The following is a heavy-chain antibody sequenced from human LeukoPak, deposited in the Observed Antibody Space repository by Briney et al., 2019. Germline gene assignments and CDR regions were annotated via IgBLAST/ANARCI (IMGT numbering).Heavy chain of an antibody. D-gene: IGHD3-3*01. Sequence: GASVKVSCKASGYTFTSYGISWVRQAPGQGLEWMGRIIPILGIANYAQKFQGRVTITADKSTSTAYMELSSLRSEDTAVYYCAREDKESRYYDFWSGYYIDYWGQGTLVTVSS. J-gene: IGHJ4*02. V-gene: IGHV1-69*04. CDR3: AREDKESRYYDFWSGYYIDY. CDR1: GYTFTSYG. CDR2: IIPILGIA.